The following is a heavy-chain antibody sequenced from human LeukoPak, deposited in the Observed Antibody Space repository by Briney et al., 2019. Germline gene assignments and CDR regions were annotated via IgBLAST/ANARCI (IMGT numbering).Heavy chain of an antibody. CDR1: GLTFSSYW. V-gene: IGHV3-7*01. Sequence: PGGSLRLSCAASGLTFSSYWMTWVRQAPGKGLAWVANIKQDGSAKYYMDSVKGRFTISRDNAKNSLYLQMNSLGAEDTAVYYCARVNPLMAPGAFDIWGQGTMVAVSS. J-gene: IGHJ3*02. CDR2: IKQDGSAK. D-gene: IGHD2-8*01. CDR3: ARVNPLMAPGAFDI.